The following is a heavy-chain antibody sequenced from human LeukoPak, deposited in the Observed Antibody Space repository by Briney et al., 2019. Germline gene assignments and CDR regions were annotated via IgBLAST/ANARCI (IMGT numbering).Heavy chain of an antibody. Sequence: GGSLRLSCVASGFTFTNAWMSWVRQAPGKGLEWVGHIKSKTDGGTTDYSAPVKGRFIISRDDSEHTLYLRMNSLKTDDTAVYYCAKYDASVNFDYWGQGTLVTVSS. CDR1: GFTFTNAW. CDR2: IKSKTDGGTT. J-gene: IGHJ4*02. V-gene: IGHV3-15*05. CDR3: AKYDASVNFDY. D-gene: IGHD3-16*01.